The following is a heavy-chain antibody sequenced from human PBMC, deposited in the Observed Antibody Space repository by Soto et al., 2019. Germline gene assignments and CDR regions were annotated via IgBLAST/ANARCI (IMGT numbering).Heavy chain of an antibody. J-gene: IGHJ4*01. Sequence: ASVKVSCKASGYTFTGSYIHWVRQAPGKGLQWMGCINPGNGDTNYAQKFQGRVSLTVDTSTTTAYMALTSLPSDDTPIYFCARPPSGPYVDTRMDYYFVDWGHGTLVTVSS. CDR3: ARPPSGPYVDTRMDYYFVD. CDR1: GYTFTGSY. D-gene: IGHD5-18*01. V-gene: IGHV1-2*02. CDR2: INPGNGDT.